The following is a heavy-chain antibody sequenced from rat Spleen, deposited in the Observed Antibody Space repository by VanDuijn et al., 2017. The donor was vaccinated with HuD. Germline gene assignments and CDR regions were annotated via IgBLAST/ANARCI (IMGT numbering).Heavy chain of an antibody. CDR3: TRAYPGPRGDY. V-gene: IGHV5-25*01. J-gene: IGHJ2*01. CDR1: GFTFSDYG. Sequence: EVQLVESGGGLVQPGRSMKLSCAASGFTFSDYGMAWVLQAPTKGLEWVASITDTGGNTYYPDSVKGRFTISRDNARSTLYLQMNSLRSEDTATYYCTRAYPGPRGDYWGQGVMVTVSS. CDR2: ITDTGGNT. D-gene: IGHD1-4*01.